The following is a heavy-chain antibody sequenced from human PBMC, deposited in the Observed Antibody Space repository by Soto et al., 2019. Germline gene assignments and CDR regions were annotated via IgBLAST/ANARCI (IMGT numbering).Heavy chain of an antibody. CDR1: GFTFSSYW. CDR2: IKQDGSEK. CDR3: AREXYDFWSGYSFYYYGRDV. J-gene: IGHJ6*02. Sequence: GGSLRLSCAASGFTFSSYWMSWVRQAPGKGLEWVTNIKQDGSEKYYVDSVKGRFTISRDNAKNSLYLQMNSLRAEDTAVYYCAREXYDFWSGYSFYYYGRDVWGQGTTVTVSS. V-gene: IGHV3-7*03. D-gene: IGHD3-3*01.